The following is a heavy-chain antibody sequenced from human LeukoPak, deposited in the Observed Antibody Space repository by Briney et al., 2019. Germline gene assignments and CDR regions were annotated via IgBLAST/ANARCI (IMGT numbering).Heavy chain of an antibody. CDR3: AKDLSELPSGLDAFDI. J-gene: IGHJ3*02. D-gene: IGHD3-22*01. V-gene: IGHV4-39*07. CDR1: GGSISSSSYY. CDR2: IYYSGST. Sequence: SETLSLTCTVSGGSISSSSYYWGWIRQPPGKGLEWIGSIYYSGSTYYNPSLKSRVTISVDTSKNQFSLKLSSVTAEDTAVYYCAKDLSELPSGLDAFDIWGQGTMVTVSS.